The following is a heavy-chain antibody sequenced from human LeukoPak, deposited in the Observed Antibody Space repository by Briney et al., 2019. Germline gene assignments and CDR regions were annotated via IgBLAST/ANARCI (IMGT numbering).Heavy chain of an antibody. V-gene: IGHV4-34*01. CDR2: INHSGST. CDR3: ARGRWVLDLVRRYDAFDI. Sequence: SETLSLTCAVYGGSFSGYYWSWIRQPPGKGLEWIGEINHSGSTNYNPSLKSRVTISVDTSKNQFSLKLSSVTAADTAVYYCARGRWVLDLVRRYDAFDIWGQGTMVTVSS. J-gene: IGHJ3*02. CDR1: GGSFSGYY. D-gene: IGHD3/OR15-3a*01.